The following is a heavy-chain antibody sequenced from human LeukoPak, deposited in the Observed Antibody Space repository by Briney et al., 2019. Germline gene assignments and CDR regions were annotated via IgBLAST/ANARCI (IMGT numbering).Heavy chain of an antibody. CDR1: GASISSSNG. V-gene: IGHV4-4*02. J-gene: IGHJ5*02. Sequence: SETLSLTCAVSGASISSSNGWSWVRQPPGRGLEWIGEIYHSGGTNYTPSLKSRVTTSIDRSKNQFSLKLSSVTAADTAVYYCALIPRGIAVPGTDLWGQGTLVTVSS. D-gene: IGHD6-19*01. CDR3: ALIPRGIAVPGTDL. CDR2: IYHSGGT.